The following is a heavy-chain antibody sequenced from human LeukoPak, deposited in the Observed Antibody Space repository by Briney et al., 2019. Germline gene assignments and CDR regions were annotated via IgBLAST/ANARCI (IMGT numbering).Heavy chain of an antibody. Sequence: GGSLRLSCAASGFTFSNAWMSWVRQAPGKGLEWVGLIKGKTDGGTTDYAAPVKGRSTISRDDSKSTLYLQMNSLKTEDTAVYYCTTGGRVSSSWYGPHDYWGQGTLVTVSS. V-gene: IGHV3-15*01. D-gene: IGHD6-13*01. CDR2: IKGKTDGGTT. J-gene: IGHJ4*02. CDR1: GFTFSNAW. CDR3: TTGGRVSSSWYGPHDY.